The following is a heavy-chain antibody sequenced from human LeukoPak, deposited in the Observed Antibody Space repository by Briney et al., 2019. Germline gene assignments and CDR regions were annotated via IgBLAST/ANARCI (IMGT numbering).Heavy chain of an antibody. V-gene: IGHV4-61*02. D-gene: IGHD2-2*01. CDR1: GGSISSGSYY. CDR2: IYTSGST. Sequence: SQTLSLTCTVSGGSISSGSYYWSWIRQPAGKGLEWIGRIYTSGSTNYNPSHKSRVTISVDTSKNQFSLKLSSVTAADTAVYYCARDRVVVVPAAEDAFDIWGQGTMVTVSS. J-gene: IGHJ3*02. CDR3: ARDRVVVVPAAEDAFDI.